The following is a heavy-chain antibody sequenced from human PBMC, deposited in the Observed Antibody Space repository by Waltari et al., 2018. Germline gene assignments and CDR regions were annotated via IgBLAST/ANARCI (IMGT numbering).Heavy chain of an antibody. Sequence: QVQLQESGPGLVKSSETLALTRTVSGDFPSDDHWTWIRQAPGKGLEWIAYLWTTGATKCPPSLQSRVTISTVTSKKQFALRLPSVTAADTAVYYCARLPSKYFDSIGLGFFDQWGQGILVTVSS. CDR3: ARLPSKYFDSIGLGFFDQ. V-gene: IGHV4-4*08. CDR2: LWTTGAT. D-gene: IGHD3-22*01. J-gene: IGHJ4*02. CDR1: GDFPSDDH.